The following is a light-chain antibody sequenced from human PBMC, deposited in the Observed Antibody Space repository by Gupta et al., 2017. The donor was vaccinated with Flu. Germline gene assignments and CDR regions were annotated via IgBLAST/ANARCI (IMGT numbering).Light chain of an antibody. V-gene: IGKV1-39*01. CDR3: QQSDSGPYT. J-gene: IGKJ2*01. Sequence: PPPLASSVEARVTIPCRASQRIGSYLNWYQQKSGKAPKLLSSAASSLQSGVPSRFSGSGSGTDFTLTIDRLQPEDLATYHCQQSDSGPYTFGQGTKLYIK. CDR1: QRIGSY. CDR2: AAS.